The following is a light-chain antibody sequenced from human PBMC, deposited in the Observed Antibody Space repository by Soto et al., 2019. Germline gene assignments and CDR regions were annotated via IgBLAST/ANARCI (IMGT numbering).Light chain of an antibody. CDR2: SSS. CDR1: QNIGTW. J-gene: IGKJ1*01. CDR3: QHGYSFPRT. Sequence: DIQMTQSPSSMSASVGDRVTITCRASQNIGTWLAWYQQKPGKVPNLLIFSSSHSQSGVPSRFSGSGSGTDFTLTITNLQPEDFAIYYWQHGYSFPRTFGQGTTVEIK. V-gene: IGKV1-12*01.